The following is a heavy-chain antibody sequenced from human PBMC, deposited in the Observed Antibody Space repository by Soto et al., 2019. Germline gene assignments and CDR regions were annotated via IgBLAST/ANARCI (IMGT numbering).Heavy chain of an antibody. CDR2: ITATDGNT. CDR3: AGDSPHDSTVAGDY. D-gene: IGHD3-22*01. J-gene: IGHJ4*02. V-gene: IGHV3-23*01. Sequence: AGGSLRLSCVASGFNFKAYAMGWVRQAPGKGLEWVSSITATDGNTYYADSVRGRFTISRDNSRNFLFLQMNGLRPEDSALYYCAGDSPHDSTVAGDYWGQGTLVTVSS. CDR1: GFNFKAYA.